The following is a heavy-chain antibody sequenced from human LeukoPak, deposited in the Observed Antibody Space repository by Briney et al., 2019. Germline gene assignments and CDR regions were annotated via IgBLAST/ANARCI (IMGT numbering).Heavy chain of an antibody. CDR1: GYTFNTYG. V-gene: IGHV1-18*01. Sequence: ASVKVSCKASGYTFNTYGITWVRQAPGQGLEWMGWISGYNGKTKYAQKLQDRVTMTTDTSTTTAYMELRSLTSDDTAVYYCARERTRYCSGGSCYSPYYFDYWGQGTLVTVSS. CDR3: ARERTRYCSGGSCYSPYYFDY. J-gene: IGHJ4*02. CDR2: ISGYNGKT. D-gene: IGHD2-15*01.